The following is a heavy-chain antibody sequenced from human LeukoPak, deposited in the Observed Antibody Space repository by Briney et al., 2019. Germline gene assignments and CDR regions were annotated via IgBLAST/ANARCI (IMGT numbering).Heavy chain of an antibody. D-gene: IGHD3-22*01. J-gene: IGHJ4*02. V-gene: IGHV1-69*05. Sequence: ASVKVSCKASGGTFSSYAISWVRQAPGQGLEWMGRIIPIFGTANYAQKFQGRVTITTDESTSTAYMELSGLRSEDTAVYYCARDGRYYYDSSGYSSFDYWGQGTLVTVSS. CDR1: GGTFSSYA. CDR3: ARDGRYYYDSSGYSSFDY. CDR2: IIPIFGTA.